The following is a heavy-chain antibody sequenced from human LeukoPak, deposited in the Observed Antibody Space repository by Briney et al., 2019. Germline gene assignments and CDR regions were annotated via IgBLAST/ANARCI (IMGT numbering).Heavy chain of an antibody. J-gene: IGHJ6*03. Sequence: GGALRLSCAASGFTFSSYWMSWVRQAPGKGREGVANIKEDGSETYYVASVTCPFPISRDNATTSLYLQMNSLRPEDTAVYSCARVQAYYDFWSVSYYYYYYMDVWGKGTPVTVSS. CDR3: ARVQAYYDFWSVSYYYYYYMDV. CDR1: GFTFSSYW. D-gene: IGHD3-3*01. V-gene: IGHV3-7*01. CDR2: IKEDGSET.